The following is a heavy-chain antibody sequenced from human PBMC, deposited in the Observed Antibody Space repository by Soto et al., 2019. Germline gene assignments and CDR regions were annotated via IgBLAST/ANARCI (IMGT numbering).Heavy chain of an antibody. CDR1: GGSISSGDYY. Sequence: KASETLSLTCTVSGGSISSGDYYWSWIRQPPGKGLEWIGYIYYSGSTYYNPSLKSRVTISVGTSKNQFSLKLSSVTAADTAVYYCARSITGTTKIDYWGQGTLVTVSS. V-gene: IGHV4-30-4*01. J-gene: IGHJ4*02. D-gene: IGHD1-7*01. CDR3: ARSITGTTKIDY. CDR2: IYYSGST.